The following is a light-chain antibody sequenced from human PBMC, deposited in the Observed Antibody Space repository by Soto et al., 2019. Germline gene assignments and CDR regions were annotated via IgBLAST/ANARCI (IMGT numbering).Light chain of an antibody. CDR3: QQYGSSPKT. CDR1: QSGSSSY. J-gene: IGKJ1*01. V-gene: IGKV3-20*01. Sequence: EIVLTQSPGTLSLSPGERATLSCRASQSGSSSYLAWYQQKPGQAPRLLIYGASSKATGIPDRFSGSGSGTDFTLTISRLDPEDFTVYYWQQYGSSPKTFGQGTKVDIK. CDR2: GAS.